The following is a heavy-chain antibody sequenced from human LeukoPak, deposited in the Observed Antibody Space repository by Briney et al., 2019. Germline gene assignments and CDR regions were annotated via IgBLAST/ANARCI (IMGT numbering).Heavy chain of an antibody. J-gene: IGHJ4*02. Sequence: GGSLRLSCAASGFTFSSYAMHWVRQAPGKGLEWVAVISYDGNNKYYADSVKGRFTISRDNSKNTLYLQMNSLRAEDTAVYYCARAHLMEQQLLDYWGQGTLVTVSS. D-gene: IGHD6-13*01. CDR3: ARAHLMEQQLLDY. CDR2: ISYDGNNK. CDR1: GFTFSSYA. V-gene: IGHV3-30-3*01.